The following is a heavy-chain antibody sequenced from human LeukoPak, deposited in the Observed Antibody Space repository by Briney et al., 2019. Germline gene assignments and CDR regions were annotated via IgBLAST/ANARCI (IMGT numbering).Heavy chain of an antibody. CDR2: FSLDTDRI. D-gene: IGHD3-10*01. V-gene: IGHV3-9*01. CDR3: TKDITPGGADV. Sequence: GRSLRLSCVASGFTLDRYAMHWVRHAPGKGLEWVAGFSLDTDRIDYADSVKGRFTVSKDDAKKTLYLQMNNLRTEDTALYFCTKDITPGGADVWGQGTTVTVSS. CDR1: GFTLDRYA. J-gene: IGHJ6*02.